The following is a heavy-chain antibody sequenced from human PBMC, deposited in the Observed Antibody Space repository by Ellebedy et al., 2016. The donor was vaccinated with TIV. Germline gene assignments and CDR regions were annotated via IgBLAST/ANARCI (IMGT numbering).Heavy chain of an antibody. CDR1: GFTFSSYS. V-gene: IGHV3-21*01. CDR3: ARKPMNPTDLYGNFDH. J-gene: IGHJ4*02. D-gene: IGHD1-1*01. Sequence: PGGSLRPSCVVYGFTFSSYSMNWVRQAPGKGPEWVSSISSSSSYIYYVDSVKGRFTISRDNGKNALYLQMNSLRAEDTDVYYCARKPMNPTDLYGNFDHWGQGTLVTVSS. CDR2: ISSSSSYI.